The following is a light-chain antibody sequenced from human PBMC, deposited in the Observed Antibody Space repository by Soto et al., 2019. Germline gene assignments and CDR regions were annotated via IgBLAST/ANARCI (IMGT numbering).Light chain of an antibody. CDR2: AAS. J-gene: IGKJ2*01. CDR3: QQANNVPYT. CDR1: EGIRSW. Sequence: DIQMTQSPSSVSASVGDRVTITCRASEGIRSWLAWYQQKPGKAPKLLIHAASSLQSGVPSRFSGSGSGTDFTLTISTLQPEDSATYYCQQANNVPYTFGQGTKLEIK. V-gene: IGKV1-12*01.